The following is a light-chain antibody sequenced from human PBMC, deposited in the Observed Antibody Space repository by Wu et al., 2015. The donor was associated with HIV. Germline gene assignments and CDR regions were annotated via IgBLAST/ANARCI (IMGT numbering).Light chain of an antibody. CDR3: QQYNNGPRT. CDR1: QSVSSD. V-gene: IGKV3-15*01. J-gene: IGKJ1*01. Sequence: EIVMTQSPATLSVSPGERVTLSCRASQSVSSDLAWYQQKPGQAPRLLIYGASTRATGIPARFSGSGSGTEFTLTISSMQSEDFAVYYCQQYNNGPRTFGQGTKVEV. CDR2: GAS.